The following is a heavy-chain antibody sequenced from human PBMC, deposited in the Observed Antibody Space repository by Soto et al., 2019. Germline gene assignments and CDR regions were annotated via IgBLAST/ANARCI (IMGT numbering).Heavy chain of an antibody. CDR3: ARSPGGVFDFFDS. CDR1: GFTFSSYW. D-gene: IGHD3-16*02. J-gene: IGHJ4*02. V-gene: IGHV3-74*01. CDR2: INSDGNRT. Sequence: PGGSLILSCAASGFTFSSYWMHWVRQAPGKGLVWVSRINSDGNRTSYADSVKGRFTISRDNAKSTLYLQMNSLRAEDTAVYYCARSPGGVFDFFDSWGQGTLVTVSS.